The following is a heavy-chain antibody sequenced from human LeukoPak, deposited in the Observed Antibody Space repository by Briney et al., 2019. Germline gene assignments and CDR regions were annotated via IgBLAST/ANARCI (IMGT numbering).Heavy chain of an antibody. Sequence: PGGSLRLSCAASEFIFSSYSMNWVRQAPGKGLEWVSSISSSSNSIYYADSVKGRFTISRDNAKNSMYMQMNSLRAEDTAVYYCARDYCSGGSCYLDYWGQGTLVTVSS. CDR1: EFIFSSYS. V-gene: IGHV3-21*01. CDR3: ARDYCSGGSCYLDY. J-gene: IGHJ4*02. D-gene: IGHD2-15*01. CDR2: ISSSSNSI.